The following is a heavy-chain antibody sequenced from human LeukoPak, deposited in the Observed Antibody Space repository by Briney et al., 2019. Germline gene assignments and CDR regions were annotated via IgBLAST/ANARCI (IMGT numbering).Heavy chain of an antibody. CDR3: VKERSSGWYDFDY. CDR2: ISSNGGST. CDR1: GFTFSSYA. Sequence: GGSLRLSCSASGFTFSSYAMHWVRQAPGKGLEYVSGISSNGGSTYYADSVKGRFTISRDNSKNTLYLQMSSLRAEDTAVYYCVKERSSGWYDFDYWGQGTPVTVSS. V-gene: IGHV3-64D*06. D-gene: IGHD6-19*01. J-gene: IGHJ4*02.